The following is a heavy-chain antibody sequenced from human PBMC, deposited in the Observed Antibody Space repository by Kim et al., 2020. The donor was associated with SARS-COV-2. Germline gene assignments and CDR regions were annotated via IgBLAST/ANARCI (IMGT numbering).Heavy chain of an antibody. V-gene: IGHV2-5*02. Sequence: SGPTLVNPTQTLTLTCTFSGFPLTNNRVAVGWFRQLPGKGLEWLGIIYGDDDNHYSPSLQSRLTISKDTSKKLVVLIMTNMDPVDTGTYFCADRRQPWDGDWFDTWGQGSLVTVSS. CDR3: ADRRQPWDGDWFDT. D-gene: IGHD1-1*01. J-gene: IGHJ5*02. CDR1: GFPLTNNRVA. CDR2: IYGDDDN.